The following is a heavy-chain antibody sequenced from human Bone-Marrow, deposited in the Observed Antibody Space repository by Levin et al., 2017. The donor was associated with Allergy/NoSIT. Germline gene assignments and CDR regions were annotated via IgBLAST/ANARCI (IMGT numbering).Heavy chain of an antibody. CDR2: MNPNSGNT. CDR1: GYTFTSYD. CDR3: ARASPSINYYDSSGYYILSRRLIRANYFDY. D-gene: IGHD3-22*01. J-gene: IGHJ4*02. Sequence: ASVKVSCKASGYTFTSYDINWVRQATGQGLEWMGWMNPNSGNTGYAQKFQGRVTMTRNTSISTAYMELSSLRSEDTAVYYCARASPSINYYDSSGYYILSRRLIRANYFDYWGQGTLVTVSS. V-gene: IGHV1-8*01.